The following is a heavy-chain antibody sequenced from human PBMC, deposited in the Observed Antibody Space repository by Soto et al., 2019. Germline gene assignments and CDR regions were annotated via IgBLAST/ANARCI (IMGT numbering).Heavy chain of an antibody. D-gene: IGHD1-26*01. CDR3: ARKWAHPLEWFAP. V-gene: IGHV4-61*01. Sequence: SETLSLTCTVSGGSVSSGSYYWIWIRQPPGKGLEWIGYIYYSGSTNYNPSLKSRVTISVDTSKNQFSLKLISVTAADTSVYYCARKWAHPLEWFAPWGQGTLVTVSS. CDR1: GGSVSSGSYY. J-gene: IGHJ5*02. CDR2: IYYSGST.